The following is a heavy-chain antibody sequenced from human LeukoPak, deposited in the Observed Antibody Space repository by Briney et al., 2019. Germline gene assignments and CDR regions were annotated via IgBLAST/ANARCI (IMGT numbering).Heavy chain of an antibody. CDR3: ARDFDEGTNFDY. Sequence: ASVKDSCKASGYTFTGYYMHWVRQAPGQGLAWMGWINHNSGGTNYAQKFQGRVTMTRDTSISTAYMELSRLRSDDTAVYYCARDFDEGTNFDYWGQGTLVSVSS. V-gene: IGHV1-2*02. D-gene: IGHD3-9*01. J-gene: IGHJ4*02. CDR1: GYTFTGYY. CDR2: INHNSGGT.